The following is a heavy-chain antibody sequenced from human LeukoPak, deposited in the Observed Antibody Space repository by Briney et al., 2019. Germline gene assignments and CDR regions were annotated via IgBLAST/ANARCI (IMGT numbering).Heavy chain of an antibody. D-gene: IGHD3-10*01. V-gene: IGHV1-8*01. J-gene: IGHJ1*01. CDR3: ARGPMVRGVHFEE. CDR2: MNPNSGNT. Sequence: ASVKVSCKASVYTFTSYDINWVRQATGQGLEWMGWMNPNSGNTGYAQKFQGRVTMTRNTSISTAYMELSSLRSEGTAVYYCARGPMVRGVHFEEWGQGTLVTVSS. CDR1: VYTFTSYD.